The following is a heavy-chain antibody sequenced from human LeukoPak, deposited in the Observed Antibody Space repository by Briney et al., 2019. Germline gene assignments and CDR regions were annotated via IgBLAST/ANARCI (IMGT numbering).Heavy chain of an antibody. J-gene: IGHJ4*02. CDR3: ARDHSSGWYEGGYYFDY. Sequence: ASVKVSCKASGYTFTGYYMHWVRQAPGQGLEWMGWINPSSGGTNYAQKFQGRVTMTRDTSISTAYMELSRLRSDDTAVYYCARDHSSGWYEGGYYFDYWGQGTLVTVSS. D-gene: IGHD6-19*01. V-gene: IGHV1-2*02. CDR2: INPSSGGT. CDR1: GYTFTGYY.